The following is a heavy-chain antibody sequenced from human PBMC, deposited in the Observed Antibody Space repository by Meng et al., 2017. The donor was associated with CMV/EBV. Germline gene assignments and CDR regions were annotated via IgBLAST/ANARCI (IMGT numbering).Heavy chain of an antibody. CDR1: GFIFSSYW. Sequence: ESLKISCAASGFIFSSYWMHWVRQAPGKGLVWVSRINSDGSSTSYADSVKGRFTISRDNAKNTLYLQMNSLRAEDTAVYYCARDGGQFGELSYGMDVWGQGTTVTVSS. CDR2: INSDGSST. CDR3: ARDGGQFGELSYGMDV. V-gene: IGHV3-74*01. D-gene: IGHD3-10*01. J-gene: IGHJ6*02.